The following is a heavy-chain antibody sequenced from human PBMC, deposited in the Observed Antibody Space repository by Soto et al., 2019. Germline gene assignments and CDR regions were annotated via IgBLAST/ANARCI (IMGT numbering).Heavy chain of an antibody. J-gene: IGHJ5*02. D-gene: IGHD4-17*01. CDR1: GGSISSGGYY. CDR2: IYYSGST. V-gene: IGHV4-31*03. CDR3: ARDYRGIYGDYAYNWFDP. Sequence: SETLSLTCTVSGGSISSGGYYWSWIRQHPGKGLEWIGYIYYSGSTYYNPSLKSRVTISVDTSKNQFYLKLSSVTAADTAVYYCARDYRGIYGDYAYNWFDPWGQGTLVTVSS.